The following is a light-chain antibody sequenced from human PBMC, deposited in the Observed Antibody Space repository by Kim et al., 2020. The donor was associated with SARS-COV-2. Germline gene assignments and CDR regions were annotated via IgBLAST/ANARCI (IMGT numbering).Light chain of an antibody. V-gene: IGLV2-23*01. CDR2: EGS. Sequence: QSITISCTGTSSDVGSYNLVSWYQQHPGKAPKLMIYEGSKRPSGVSNRFSGSKSGNTASLTISGLQAEDEADYYCCSYAGSSTLEVFGGGTKLTVL. CDR1: SSDVGSYNL. CDR3: CSYAGSSTLEV. J-gene: IGLJ3*02.